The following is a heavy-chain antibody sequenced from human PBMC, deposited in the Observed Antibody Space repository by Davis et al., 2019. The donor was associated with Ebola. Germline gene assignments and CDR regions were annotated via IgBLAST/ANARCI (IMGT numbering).Heavy chain of an antibody. D-gene: IGHD3-10*01. Sequence: ASVKVSCKASGYTFTSYDINWVRQATGQGLEWMGRINPYNGGTSYAQKFQGRVTMTRDTSISTAYMELSRLRSDDTAVFYCARLSFGEVGFDYWGQGTLVTVSS. V-gene: IGHV1-2*06. CDR3: ARLSFGEVGFDY. CDR2: INPYNGGT. J-gene: IGHJ4*02. CDR1: GYTFTSYD.